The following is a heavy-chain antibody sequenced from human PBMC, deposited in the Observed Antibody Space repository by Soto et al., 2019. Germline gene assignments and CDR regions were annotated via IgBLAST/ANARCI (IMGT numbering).Heavy chain of an antibody. V-gene: IGHV3-30-3*01. D-gene: IGHD3-10*01. Sequence: GGSLRLSCAASGFTFSSYAMHWVRQAPGKGLEWVAVISYDGSNKYYADSVKGRFTISRDNSKNTRYLQMNSLRAEDTAVYYCARVRFGELLYGGFDYWGQGTLVTVSS. J-gene: IGHJ4*02. CDR1: GFTFSSYA. CDR2: ISYDGSNK. CDR3: ARVRFGELLYGGFDY.